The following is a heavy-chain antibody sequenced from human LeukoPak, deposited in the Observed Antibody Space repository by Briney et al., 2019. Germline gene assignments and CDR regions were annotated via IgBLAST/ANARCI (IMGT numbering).Heavy chain of an antibody. CDR2: IKPDGSNK. Sequence: GGSLRLSCAASGFTFSSYGMHWVRQAPGKGLEWVALIKPDGSNKYYADSVKGRFTIPRDNPKNTLHLQMNSLRAEDTAVYYCARSRAFDYWGQGTLVTVSS. D-gene: IGHD2/OR15-2a*01. V-gene: IGHV3-30*02. CDR3: ARSRAFDY. J-gene: IGHJ4*02. CDR1: GFTFSSYG.